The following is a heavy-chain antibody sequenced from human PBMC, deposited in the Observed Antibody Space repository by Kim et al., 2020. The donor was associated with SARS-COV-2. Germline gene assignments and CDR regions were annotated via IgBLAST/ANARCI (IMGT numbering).Heavy chain of an antibody. D-gene: IGHD5-18*01. CDR3: ARPPELWLLYFGMDL. CDR2: ISYEGNSQ. CDR1: GFIFSSYA. V-gene: IGHV3-30-3*01. Sequence: GGSLRLSCAASGFIFSSYALHWVRQAPGKGLEWVAVISYEGNSQYYADSVKGRFTISRDNSQNTLSLQMDSLRPEDTAVYYCARPPELWLLYFGMDLWGKGTTVTVSP. J-gene: IGHJ6*04.